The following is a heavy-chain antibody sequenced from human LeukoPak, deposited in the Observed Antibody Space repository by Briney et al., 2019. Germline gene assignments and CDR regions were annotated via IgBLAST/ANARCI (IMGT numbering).Heavy chain of an antibody. J-gene: IGHJ6*03. CDR1: GGSISSYY. Sequence: SETLSLTCTVSGGSISSYYWGWIRQPPGKGLEWIGYIYTSGSTNYNPSLKSRVTISVDTSKNQFSLKLSSVTAADTAVYYCARGVRLPPLIYYMDVWGKGTTVTVSS. CDR2: IYTSGST. CDR3: ARGVRLPPLIYYMDV. V-gene: IGHV4-4*09. D-gene: IGHD2-15*01.